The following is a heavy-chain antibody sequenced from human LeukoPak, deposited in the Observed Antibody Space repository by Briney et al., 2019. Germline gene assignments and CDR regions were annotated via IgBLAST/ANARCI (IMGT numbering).Heavy chain of an antibody. J-gene: IGHJ5*02. CDR2: ISSSGSTI. V-gene: IGHV3-48*04. CDR1: GITFSRYS. Sequence: GGSLRLSCAASGITFSRYSMNWVRQAPGKGLEWVSYISSSGSTIYYADSVKGRFTISRDNAKNSLYLQMNSLRAEDTAVYYCARDYSGWSLDPWGQGTLVTVSS. D-gene: IGHD5-12*01. CDR3: ARDYSGWSLDP.